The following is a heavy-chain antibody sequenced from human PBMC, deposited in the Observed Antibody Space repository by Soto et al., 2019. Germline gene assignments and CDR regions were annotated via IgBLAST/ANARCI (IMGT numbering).Heavy chain of an antibody. CDR3: ARHETRWYNWNYVPTSLDY. CDR1: GYTFSSHW. V-gene: IGHV5-51*01. J-gene: IGHJ4*02. CDR2: IFGGDSDT. D-gene: IGHD1-7*01. Sequence: GESLKISCKGSGYTFSSHWIGWVRQMPGKGLEWMGMIFGGDSDTRYSPSFRGQVTFSADKSINTAYLQWNSLKASDTAMYYCARHETRWYNWNYVPTSLDYWGQGTLVTVSS.